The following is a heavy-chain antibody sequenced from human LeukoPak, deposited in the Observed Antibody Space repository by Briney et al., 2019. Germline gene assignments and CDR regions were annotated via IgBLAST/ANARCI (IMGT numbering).Heavy chain of an antibody. D-gene: IGHD3-3*01. CDR3: ARYRNCDFWSGYDK. J-gene: IGHJ4*02. V-gene: IGHV4-59*08. Sequence: PSETLSLTCTVSGGSISSFYWSWIRQPPGKGLEWIGYIYYSGTTNYNPSLTSRVTISVDTSKNQFSLRLNSVTAADTAMYYGARYRNCDFWSGYDKWGQGTLVTVSS. CDR2: IYYSGTT. CDR1: GGSISSFY.